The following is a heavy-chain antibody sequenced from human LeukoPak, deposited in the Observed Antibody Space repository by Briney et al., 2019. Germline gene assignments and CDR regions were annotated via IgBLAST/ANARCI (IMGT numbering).Heavy chain of an antibody. J-gene: IGHJ6*02. D-gene: IGHD3-3*01. CDR1: GYTFTSYY. V-gene: IGHV1-46*01. CDR3: ARGGSTLIWSGYYILSNYYYYGMDV. CDR2: INPSGGST. Sequence: ASVKVSCKASGYTFTSYYMHWVRQAPGQGLEWMGIINPSGGSTSYAQKFQSRVTMTRDTSTSTVYMELSSLRSEDTAVYYCARGGSTLIWSGYYILSNYYYYGMDVWGQGTTVTVSS.